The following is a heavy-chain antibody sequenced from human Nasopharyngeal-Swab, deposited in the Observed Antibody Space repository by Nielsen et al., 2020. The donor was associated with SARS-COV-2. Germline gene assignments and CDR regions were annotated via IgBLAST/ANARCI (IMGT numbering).Heavy chain of an antibody. V-gene: IGHV4-59*01. D-gene: IGHD6-13*01. J-gene: IGHJ6*02. CDR3: ARVVSSSRGDYYYGMDV. Sequence: CQAPGKGLEWIGYIYYSGSTNYNPSLKSRVTISVDTSKNQFSLKLSSVTAADTAVYYCARVVSSSRGDYYYGMDVWGQGTTVTVSS. CDR2: IYYSGST.